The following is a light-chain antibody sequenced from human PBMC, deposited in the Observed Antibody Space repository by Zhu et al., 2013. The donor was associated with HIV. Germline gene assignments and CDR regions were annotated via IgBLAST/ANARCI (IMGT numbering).Light chain of an antibody. CDR3: QQYNSWPRT. CDR1: QSIGTN. J-gene: IGKJ1*01. V-gene: IGKV3-15*01. Sequence: EIVMTQSPATLSVSPGEGATLSCTTSQSIGTNLAWYQQRPGQAPSLLMYAASTRATGIPARFSGSGSGTEFTLTISGLQPEDFAVYYCQQYNSWPRTFGQGTKVEIK. CDR2: AAS.